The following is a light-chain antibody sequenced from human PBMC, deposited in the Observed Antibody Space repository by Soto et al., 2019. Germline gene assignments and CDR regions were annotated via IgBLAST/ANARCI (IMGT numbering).Light chain of an antibody. Sequence: DIVMTQSPDSLAVSLGERATINCKSSQSVLYSANSKNYITWHQQKPGQPPKLLIYWASTRESGVPDRFSGSGSGTDFTLTISSLQAEDVAVYYCQQYYTTPYTFGQGTKLEIK. CDR1: QSVLYSANSKNY. CDR2: WAS. V-gene: IGKV4-1*01. CDR3: QQYYTTPYT. J-gene: IGKJ2*01.